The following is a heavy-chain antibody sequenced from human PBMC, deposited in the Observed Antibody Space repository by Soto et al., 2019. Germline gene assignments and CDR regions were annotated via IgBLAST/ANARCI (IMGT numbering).Heavy chain of an antibody. Sequence: QVQLQQWGAGLLKPSETLSLTCAVYGGSFSGYYWSWIRQPPGKGLEWIGEINHSGSTNYNPALKGRVTISIDTSKNQFSLKLSSVTAADTAVYYCARGGTAFWGVYYYYMDVWGKGTTVTVSS. J-gene: IGHJ6*03. CDR1: GGSFSGYY. CDR2: INHSGST. D-gene: IGHD3-16*01. V-gene: IGHV4-34*01. CDR3: ARGGTAFWGVYYYYMDV.